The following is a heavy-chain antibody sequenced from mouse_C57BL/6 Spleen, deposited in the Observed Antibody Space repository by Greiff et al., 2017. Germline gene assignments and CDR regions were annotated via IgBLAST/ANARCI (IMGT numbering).Heavy chain of an antibody. J-gene: IGHJ2*01. CDR2: IHPNSGST. Sequence: QVQLQQPGAELVKPGASVTLSCKASGYTFTSYWMHWVKQRPGQGLEWIGMIHPNSGSTNYNEKFKSKATLTVDKSSSTAYMQRSSLTSEDSAVYYCARGTTVVASDYWGQGTTLTVSS. CDR3: ARGTTVVASDY. D-gene: IGHD1-1*01. CDR1: GYTFTSYW. V-gene: IGHV1-64*01.